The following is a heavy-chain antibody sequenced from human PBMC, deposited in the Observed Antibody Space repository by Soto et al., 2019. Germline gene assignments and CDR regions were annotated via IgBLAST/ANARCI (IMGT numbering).Heavy chain of an antibody. V-gene: IGHV1-3*01. Sequence: VASVKVSCKASGCTFTSYAIHWVRQAPGHRLEWMGWINAGNGKTKYSQNLQGRVTISRDTSASTAPLELRSLRSEDTGVYYCVSGFGYSSSWYPFDYWGQGTLVTVSS. CDR2: INAGNGKT. CDR3: VSGFGYSSSWYPFDY. J-gene: IGHJ4*02. D-gene: IGHD2-2*03. CDR1: GCTFTSYA.